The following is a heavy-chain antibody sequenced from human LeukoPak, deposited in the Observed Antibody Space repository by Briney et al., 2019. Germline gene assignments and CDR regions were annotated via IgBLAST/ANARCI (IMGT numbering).Heavy chain of an antibody. J-gene: IGHJ4*02. CDR3: AKASAMIVVVSKHFDY. Sequence: HPGGSLRLSCAASGFTFSSYGMSWVRQAPGKGLEWVSAISGSGGSTYYAGSVKGRFTISRENAKNSLYLQMNSLRAEDTAVYYCAKASAMIVVVSKHFDYWGQGTLVTVSS. CDR1: GFTFSSYG. CDR2: ISGSGGST. D-gene: IGHD3-22*01. V-gene: IGHV3-23*01.